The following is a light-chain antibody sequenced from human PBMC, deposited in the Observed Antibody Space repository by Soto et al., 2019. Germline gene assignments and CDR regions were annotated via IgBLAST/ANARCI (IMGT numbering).Light chain of an antibody. Sequence: DIQMTQSPSSLSASVGDRDTITCRASQTISTYLNWYQQKSGKAPKLLIFTASSLHSGVPSRFSGSGSGAHFTLTISSLQPEDFATYYCQQSYNPPFTFGPGTKVDIK. J-gene: IGKJ3*01. V-gene: IGKV1-39*01. CDR2: TAS. CDR3: QQSYNPPFT. CDR1: QTISTY.